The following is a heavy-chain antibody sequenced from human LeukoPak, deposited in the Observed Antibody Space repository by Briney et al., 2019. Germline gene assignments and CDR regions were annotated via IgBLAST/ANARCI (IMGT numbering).Heavy chain of an antibody. Sequence: GGSLRLSCAASGFSVTNNYMSWVRQAPGRGLEWVSHIYADGTTHYADSVKGRFTISKDTSQNTVYLQMNSLRAEDTAMYYCARDRAGTQAWVEFDPWGQGTLVTVSS. CDR1: GFSVTNNY. D-gene: IGHD3-10*01. J-gene: IGHJ5*02. CDR3: ARDRAGTQAWVEFDP. CDR2: IYADGTT. V-gene: IGHV3-66*02.